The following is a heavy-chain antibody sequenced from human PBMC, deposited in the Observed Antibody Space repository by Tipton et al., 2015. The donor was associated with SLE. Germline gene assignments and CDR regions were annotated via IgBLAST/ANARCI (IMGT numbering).Heavy chain of an antibody. CDR2: INPRGGST. Sequence: QLVQSGAEVKKPGASVKVACKASGYTFTSNYIHWVRQAPGQGFEWMGVINPRGGSTKYAQKFQTRVTMIRDTSTNTVYMELYSLGSEDTAVFYCARAVGGAVADGFDYWGQGTLVTVSS. CDR3: ARAVGGAVADGFDY. V-gene: IGHV1-46*01. CDR1: GYTFTSNY. J-gene: IGHJ4*02. D-gene: IGHD6-19*01.